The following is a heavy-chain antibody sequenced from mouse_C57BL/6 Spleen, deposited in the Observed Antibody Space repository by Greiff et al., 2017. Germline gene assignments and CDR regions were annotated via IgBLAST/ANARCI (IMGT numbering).Heavy chain of an antibody. CDR3: ARDKWEIL. V-gene: IGHV3-6*01. CDR2: ISYDGSN. CDR1: GYSITSGYY. Sequence: EVQLQESGPGLVKPSQSLSLTCSVTGYSITSGYYWNWIRQFPGNKLEWMGYISYDGSNNYNPSHKNRIPITPDTSKNQFFLKLNSVTTEDTATYYCARDKWEILWGQGTSGTVSA. D-gene: IGHD4-1*01. J-gene: IGHJ4*01.